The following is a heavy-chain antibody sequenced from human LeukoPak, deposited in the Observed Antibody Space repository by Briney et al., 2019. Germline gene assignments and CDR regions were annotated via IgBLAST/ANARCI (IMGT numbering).Heavy chain of an antibody. CDR2: ISAYNGNT. V-gene: IGHV1-18*01. CDR3: ARDGDWNDLGDFDY. Sequence: ASVKVSCKXSGYTFTSYGISWVRQAPGQGLEWMGWISAYNGNTNDAQKLQGRVTMTTDTSTSTAYMGLRSLRSDDTAVYYCARDGDWNDLGDFDYWGQGTLVTVSS. D-gene: IGHD1-1*01. CDR1: GYTFTSYG. J-gene: IGHJ4*02.